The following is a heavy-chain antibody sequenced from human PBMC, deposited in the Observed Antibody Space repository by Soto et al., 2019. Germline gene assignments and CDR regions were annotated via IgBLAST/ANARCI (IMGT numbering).Heavy chain of an antibody. V-gene: IGHV6-1*01. CDR1: GDSVSSNSAA. CDR3: ARDQEASSSCYRYYYYGMDV. D-gene: IGHD6-13*01. CDR2: TYYRSKWYN. J-gene: IGHJ6*02. Sequence: LPCAISGDSVSSNSAAWNWIRQSPSRGLEWLGRTYYRSKWYNDYAVSVKSRITINPDTSKNQFSLQLNSVTPEDTAVYYCARDQEASSSCYRYYYYGMDVCGQGTTVTVYS.